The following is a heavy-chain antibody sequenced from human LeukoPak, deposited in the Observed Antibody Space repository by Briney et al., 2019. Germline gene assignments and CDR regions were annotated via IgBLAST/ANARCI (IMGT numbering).Heavy chain of an antibody. Sequence: SETLSLTCTVSGDSISNYFWTWIRQPPGKGLESIGHIYYSGSSDYNPSLKSRATISVDTSKTQFSLKLSSVTAADTAVYYCARFPGSAEYRHYYYMDVWGKGTTVTVSS. J-gene: IGHJ6*03. CDR3: ARFPGSAEYRHYYYMDV. D-gene: IGHD2-15*01. CDR2: IYYSGSS. V-gene: IGHV4-59*01. CDR1: GDSISNYF.